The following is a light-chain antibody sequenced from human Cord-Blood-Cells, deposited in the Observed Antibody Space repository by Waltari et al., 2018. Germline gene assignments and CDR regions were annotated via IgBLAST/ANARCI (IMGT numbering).Light chain of an antibody. V-gene: IGKV1-39*01. CDR2: AAS. Sequence: DIQMTQSPSSLSASVGDRVTITCRESQSISSYLNWYQQKPGKAPKLLIYAASSLQSGVPSRVSGSGSGTDFTLTISSLKPEDFATYYCQQSYSTPPEYTFGQGTKLEIK. CDR1: QSISSY. J-gene: IGKJ2*01. CDR3: QQSYSTPPEYT.